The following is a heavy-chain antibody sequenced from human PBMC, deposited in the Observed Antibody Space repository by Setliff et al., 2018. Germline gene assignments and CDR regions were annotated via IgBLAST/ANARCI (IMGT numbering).Heavy chain of an antibody. D-gene: IGHD2-21*01. CDR3: AKEYVVNSFVSNSHQHYGLDV. Sequence: PSETLSLTCAVSGGSISSGSYYWSWIRQPAGKGLEWVGRLHTSGSTNYNPSLKSRVTISVDTSRNQFSLKLSSLTAADTALYFCAKEYVVNSFVSNSHQHYGLDVWGQGTTVTVSS. V-gene: IGHV4-61*02. J-gene: IGHJ6*02. CDR2: LHTSGST. CDR1: GGSISSGSYY.